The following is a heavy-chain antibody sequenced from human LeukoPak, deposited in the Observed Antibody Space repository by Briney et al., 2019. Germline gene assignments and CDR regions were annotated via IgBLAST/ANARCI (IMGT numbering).Heavy chain of an antibody. CDR3: ARDSASTGYMNAFDI. V-gene: IGHV4-61*08. CDR2: IYYSGST. D-gene: IGHD3-22*01. J-gene: IGHJ3*02. Sequence: SETLSLTCTVSGGXVTSSGYYWSWVRQPPGKRLEYIGYIYYSGSTNYNPSLKSRVTISVGTSKNQFSLKLRSVTAADTAVYYCARDSASTGYMNAFDIWGQGTMVTVSS. CDR1: GGXVTSSGYY.